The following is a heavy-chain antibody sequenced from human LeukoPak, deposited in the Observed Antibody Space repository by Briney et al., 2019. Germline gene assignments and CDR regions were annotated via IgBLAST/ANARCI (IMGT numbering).Heavy chain of an antibody. CDR2: IRSDGGAT. CDR3: VKDRDGGNFYFDY. Sequence: GGSLRLSCAPSGFMFRSFGMHWVRQAPGKGLEWVTFIRSDGGATDYAASVKGRLTVSRDNSKSTLYLQMNDLRVEDTAVYYCVKDRDGGNFYFDYWGQGVLVTVSS. V-gene: IGHV3-30*02. CDR1: GFMFRSFG. D-gene: IGHD5-24*01. J-gene: IGHJ4*02.